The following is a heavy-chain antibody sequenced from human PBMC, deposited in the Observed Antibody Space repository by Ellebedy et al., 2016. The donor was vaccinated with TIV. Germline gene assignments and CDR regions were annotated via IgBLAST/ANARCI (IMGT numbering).Heavy chain of an antibody. CDR1: GFTFSLYE. D-gene: IGHD6-13*01. V-gene: IGHV3-48*03. J-gene: IGHJ4*02. CDR2: ISSGGTTE. Sequence: PGGSLRLSCVASGFTFSLYEMNWVRQAPGKGLEWLSYISSGGTTEKYADSVKGRFTISRDNAKNSLYLQMNSLRAEDTAVYYCARGAMAAAGDDYWGQGTLVTVSS. CDR3: ARGAMAAAGDDY.